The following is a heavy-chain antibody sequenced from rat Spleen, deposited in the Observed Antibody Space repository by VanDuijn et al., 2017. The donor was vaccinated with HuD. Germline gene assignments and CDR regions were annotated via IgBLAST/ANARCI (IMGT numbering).Heavy chain of an antibody. CDR3: TYYGYY. J-gene: IGHJ2*01. Sequence: VQVVESGGGLVQPKESLKISCAASGFTFSNAAMYWVRQAPGKGLEWVARIRNKPNNYATYYADSVKGRFTIFRDDSKNMVYLQMDNLKTEDTAMYYCTYYGYYWGQGVMVTVSS. CDR2: IRNKPNNYAT. D-gene: IGHD1-6*01. V-gene: IGHV10-5*01. CDR1: GFTFSNAA.